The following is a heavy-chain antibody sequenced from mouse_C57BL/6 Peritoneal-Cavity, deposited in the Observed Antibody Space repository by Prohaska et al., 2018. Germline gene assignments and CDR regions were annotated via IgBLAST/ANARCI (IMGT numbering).Heavy chain of an antibody. CDR2: IYWDDDK. V-gene: IGHV8-8*01. CDR1: GFSLFTFCMI. J-gene: IGHJ2*01. CDR3: ARYSTPFDY. Sequence: QVTLKESGPGILQPSQTLILTCSFSGFSLFTFCMIVCWLRQPSGKFLELLAHIYWDDDKYYNPALKSRLTISKDTSQNQVFLKIANVDTADTDTYYCARYSTPFDYWGQGTTLPVSP.